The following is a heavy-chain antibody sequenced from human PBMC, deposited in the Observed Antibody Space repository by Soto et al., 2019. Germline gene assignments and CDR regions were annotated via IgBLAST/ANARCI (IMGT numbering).Heavy chain of an antibody. D-gene: IGHD6-6*01. CDR3: ATEYSSSPHYGMDV. CDR2: ISYDGSNK. CDR1: GFTFSSYA. V-gene: IGHV3-30-3*01. Sequence: QVQLVESGGGVVQPGRSLRLSCAASGFTFSSYAMHWVRQAPGKGLEWVAVISYDGSNKYYADSVKGRFTISRDNSKNTLYLQMNSLRAEDTAVYDCATEYSSSPHYGMDVW. J-gene: IGHJ6*01.